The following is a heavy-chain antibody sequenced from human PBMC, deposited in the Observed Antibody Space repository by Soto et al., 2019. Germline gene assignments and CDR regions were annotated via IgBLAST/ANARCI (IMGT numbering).Heavy chain of an antibody. CDR1: GGSISSSSYY. J-gene: IGHJ5*02. CDR3: ARLLREWFDP. V-gene: IGHV4-39*01. CDR2: IYYSGST. Sequence: QRQLQESGPGLVKPSETLSLTCTVSGGSISSSSYYWGWIRQPPGKGLEWIGSIYYSGSTYYNPSLKSRVTISVDTSKNQFSLKLSSVTAADTAVYYCARLLREWFDPWGQGTLVTVSS.